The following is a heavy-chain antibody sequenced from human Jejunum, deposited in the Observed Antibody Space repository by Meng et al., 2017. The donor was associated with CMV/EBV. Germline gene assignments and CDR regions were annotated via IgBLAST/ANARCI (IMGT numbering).Heavy chain of an antibody. CDR2: TRSNADGGTP. J-gene: IGHJ4*02. V-gene: IGHV3-49*02. CDR3: ARTKDNTTATMDS. Sequence: ERAWLGSTRSNADGGTPYYAVSVKGRFTISKDNAKNTLYLQMNSLKTEDTAMYYCARTKDNTTATMDSWGQGTLVTVSS. D-gene: IGHD5-12*01.